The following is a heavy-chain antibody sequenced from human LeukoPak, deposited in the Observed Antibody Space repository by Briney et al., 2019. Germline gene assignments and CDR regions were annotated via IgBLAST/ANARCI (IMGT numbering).Heavy chain of an antibody. Sequence: GGSLRLSCAASGFTFSSYAMSWVRQAPGKGLEWVSSISSSSSYIYYADSVKGRFTISRDNAKNSLYLQMNSLRAEDTAVYYCARVRIAAAGTSYYYYGMDVWGQGTTVTVSS. CDR2: ISSSSSYI. V-gene: IGHV3-21*01. D-gene: IGHD6-13*01. CDR3: ARVRIAAAGTSYYYYGMDV. CDR1: GFTFSSYA. J-gene: IGHJ6*02.